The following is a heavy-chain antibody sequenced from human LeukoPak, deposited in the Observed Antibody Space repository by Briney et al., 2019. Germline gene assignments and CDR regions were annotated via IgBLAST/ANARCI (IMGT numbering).Heavy chain of an antibody. CDR3: ARDRPAAAGTEVAFDI. CDR2: INPNSGGT. V-gene: IGHV1-2*02. D-gene: IGHD6-13*01. CDR1: GYTFTGYY. Sequence: GASVKVSCKASGYTFTGYYMHWVRQAPGQGLEWMGWINPNSGGTNYAQKFQGRVTMTRDTSISTAYMELSRLRSDDTAVYYCARDRPAAAGTEVAFDIWGQGTMVTVSS. J-gene: IGHJ3*02.